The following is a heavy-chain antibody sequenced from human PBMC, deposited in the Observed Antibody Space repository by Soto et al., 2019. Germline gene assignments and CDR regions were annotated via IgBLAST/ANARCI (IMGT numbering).Heavy chain of an antibody. J-gene: IGHJ6*04. CDR2: ISSSSSYI. Sequence: EVQLVESGGGLVKPGGSLRLSCAASGFTFSSYSMNWVRQAPGKGLEWVSSISSSSSYIYYADSVKGRFTISRDNAKNSLYLQMNSLRAEDTAVDYCAREEELSMGDVWGKGTTITVSS. CDR3: AREEELSMGDV. D-gene: IGHD1-26*01. CDR1: GFTFSSYS. V-gene: IGHV3-21*01.